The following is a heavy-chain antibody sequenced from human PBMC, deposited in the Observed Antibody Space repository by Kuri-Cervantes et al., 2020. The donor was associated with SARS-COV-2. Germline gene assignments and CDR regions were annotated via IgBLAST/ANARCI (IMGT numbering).Heavy chain of an antibody. D-gene: IGHD1-26*01. V-gene: IGHV3-30*18. CDR3: AKEMGATKYFQH. CDR2: ISYDGSNK. Sequence: GESLKISCAASGFTFSSYGMHWVRQAPGKGLEWVAVISYDGSNKYYADSVKGRFTISRDNSKNTLYLQMNSLRAEDTAVYYCAKEMGATKYFQHWGRGTLVTVSS. CDR1: GFTFSSYG. J-gene: IGHJ1*01.